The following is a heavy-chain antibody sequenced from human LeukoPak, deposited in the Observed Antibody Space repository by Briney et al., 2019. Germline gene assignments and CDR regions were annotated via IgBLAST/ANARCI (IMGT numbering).Heavy chain of an antibody. CDR2: ISYDGSNK. CDR1: GFTFSSYA. CDR3: ARDGPTNWFDP. J-gene: IGHJ5*02. Sequence: GGSPRLSCAASGFTFSSYAMHWVRQAPGKGLEWVAVISYDGSNKYYADSVKGRFTISRDNSKNTLYLQMNSLRAEDTAVYYCARDGPTNWFDPWGQGTLVTVSS. V-gene: IGHV3-30-3*01.